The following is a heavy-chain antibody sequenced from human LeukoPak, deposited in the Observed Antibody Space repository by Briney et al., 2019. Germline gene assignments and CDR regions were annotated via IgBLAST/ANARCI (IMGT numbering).Heavy chain of an antibody. J-gene: IGHJ5*02. CDR3: ARGSTSAGWYPNWFDP. D-gene: IGHD6-19*01. Sequence: PGGSLRLSCAASGFTFNSHWMSWVRRAPGKGLEWVANIKQDGSDKYYVDSVKGRFTISRDNVKNSLYLQMNSLRAEDTAVYYCARGSTSAGWYPNWFDPWGQGTLVTVSS. CDR1: GFTFNSHW. V-gene: IGHV3-7*01. CDR2: IKQDGSDK.